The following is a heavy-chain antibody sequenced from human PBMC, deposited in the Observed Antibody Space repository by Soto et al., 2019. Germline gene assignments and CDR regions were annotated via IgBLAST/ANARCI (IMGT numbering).Heavy chain of an antibody. Sequence: PGGSMRLSCAASRFTFSSYAMHWVRQAPGKGLEWVAVISYDGSNKYYADSVKGRFTISRDNSKNTLYLQMNSLRAEDTAVYYCARVRGYGPYYYYGMDVWGQGTTVTVSS. CDR2: ISYDGSNK. D-gene: IGHD6-25*01. CDR1: RFTFSSYA. J-gene: IGHJ6*02. V-gene: IGHV3-30-3*01. CDR3: ARVRGYGPYYYYGMDV.